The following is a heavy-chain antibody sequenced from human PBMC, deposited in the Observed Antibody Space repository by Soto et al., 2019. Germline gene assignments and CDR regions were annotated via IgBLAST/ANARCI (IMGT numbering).Heavy chain of an antibody. Sequence: GGSLRLSCAASGFTFSNAWINWVRQAPGKGLEWVAVISYDGSNKYYADSVKGRFTISRDNSKNTLYLQMNSLRAEDTAVYYCAKGADCSSTSCPDYYYYYMDVWGKGTTVTVSS. J-gene: IGHJ6*03. CDR2: ISYDGSNK. CDR1: GFTFSNAW. CDR3: AKGADCSSTSCPDYYYYYMDV. V-gene: IGHV3-30*18. D-gene: IGHD2-2*01.